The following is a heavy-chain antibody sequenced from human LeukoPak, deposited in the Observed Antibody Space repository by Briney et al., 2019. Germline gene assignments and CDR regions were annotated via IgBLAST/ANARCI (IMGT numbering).Heavy chain of an antibody. D-gene: IGHD3-3*01. Sequence: ASVKVSCKAPGYTFTSYDINWVRQATGQGLEWMGWMNPNSGNTGYAQKFQGRVTITRNTSISTAYMELSSLRSEDTAVYYCASAEDFWSGYYYWGQGTLVTVSS. V-gene: IGHV1-8*03. CDR1: GYTFTSYD. CDR2: MNPNSGNT. CDR3: ASAEDFWSGYYY. J-gene: IGHJ4*02.